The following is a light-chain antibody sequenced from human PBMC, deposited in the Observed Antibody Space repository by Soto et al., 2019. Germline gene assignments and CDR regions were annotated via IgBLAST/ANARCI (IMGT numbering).Light chain of an antibody. CDR2: GAS. CDR3: QQYNNWLT. CDR1: QSVSSY. Sequence: EIVLTQSPATLSLSPGERATLSCRASQSVSSYLAWYQQKPGQAPRLLIYGASTRATGIPARFSGSGSGTEFTLTISSLQSEDFAVYYCQQYNNWLTFGQGTKVDI. V-gene: IGKV3-15*01. J-gene: IGKJ1*01.